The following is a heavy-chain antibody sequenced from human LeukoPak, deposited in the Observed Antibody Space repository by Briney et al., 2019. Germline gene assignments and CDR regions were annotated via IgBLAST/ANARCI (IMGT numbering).Heavy chain of an antibody. CDR1: GFTFTSNG. D-gene: IGHD3-22*01. Sequence: EASVKVSCKASGFTFTSNGFTWVRQAPGQGLEWLGWISAYNGNTNYAQNLQGRVTMTTDTSTSTVYMELRSLRSDDTAVYYCARDLNPGSSGYTDAFDIWGQGTMVTVSS. V-gene: IGHV1-18*01. CDR2: ISAYNGNT. J-gene: IGHJ3*02. CDR3: ARDLNPGSSGYTDAFDI.